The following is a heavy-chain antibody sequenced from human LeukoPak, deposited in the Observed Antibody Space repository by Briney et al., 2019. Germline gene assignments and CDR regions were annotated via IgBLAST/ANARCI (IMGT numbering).Heavy chain of an antibody. D-gene: IGHD3-10*01. Sequence: WGSLRLSCAASGFTFSSYAMSWVRQAPGKGLEWVSAISGSGGSTYYADSVKGRFTISRDNSKNTLYLQMNSLRAEDTAVYYCAKDPYGSGSYYFDYWGQGTLVTVSS. V-gene: IGHV3-23*01. CDR2: ISGSGGST. CDR1: GFTFSSYA. CDR3: AKDPYGSGSYYFDY. J-gene: IGHJ4*02.